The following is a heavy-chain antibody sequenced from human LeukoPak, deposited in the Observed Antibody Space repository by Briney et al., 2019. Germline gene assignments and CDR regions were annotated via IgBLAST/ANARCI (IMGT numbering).Heavy chain of an antibody. V-gene: IGHV3-30*18. J-gene: IGHJ4*02. CDR1: GFTFSSYG. Sequence: GGSLRLSCAASGFTFSSYGMHWVRQAPGKGLEWVAVISYDGSNKYYADSVKGRFTISRDNSKNTLYLQMNSLRAEDTAVYYCAKDRPPGQQQVEGDYWGQGTLVTVSS. D-gene: IGHD6-13*01. CDR3: AKDRPPGQQQVEGDY. CDR2: ISYDGSNK.